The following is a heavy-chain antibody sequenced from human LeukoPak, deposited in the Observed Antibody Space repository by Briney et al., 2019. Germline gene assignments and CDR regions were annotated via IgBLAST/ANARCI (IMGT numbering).Heavy chain of an antibody. V-gene: IGHV2-5*02. D-gene: IGHD2-2*02. J-gene: IGHJ4*02. Sequence: SGPTLVNPTQTLTLTCTFSGFSLNTNGVGVGWIRQPPGKALEWLALIYCDADKRYSPSLKSRLTVTKDTSKNQVVLTMTNMDLVDTATYYCARVGFCSSTSCYSGAYYFDYWGQGTLVTVSS. CDR2: IYCDADK. CDR1: GFSLNTNGVG. CDR3: ARVGFCSSTSCYSGAYYFDY.